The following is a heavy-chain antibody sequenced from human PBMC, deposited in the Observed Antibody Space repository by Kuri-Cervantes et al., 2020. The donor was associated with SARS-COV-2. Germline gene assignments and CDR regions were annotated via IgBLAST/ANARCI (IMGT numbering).Heavy chain of an antibody. D-gene: IGHD2-2*01. J-gene: IGHJ4*02. Sequence: LRLSCTVSGGSISGYYWTWIRQHRGKGLEWIGYIYYNGNTYYNPSLKSRVTISVDTSKNQFSLRLRFVTAADTAVYYCARVGYQLLLGIDYWGQGTLVSVSS. CDR3: ARVGYQLLLGIDY. CDR1: GGSISGYY. CDR2: IYYNGNT. V-gene: IGHV4-31*03.